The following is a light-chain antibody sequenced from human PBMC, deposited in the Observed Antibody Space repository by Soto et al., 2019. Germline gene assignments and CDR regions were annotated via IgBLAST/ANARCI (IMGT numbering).Light chain of an antibody. Sequence: QSALTQPPSASGSPGQSVTISCTGTSSDVGGYNYVSWYQQHPDKAPKLIIYEVSKRPSGVPDRFSGFKSGSTASLTISELQPDDEADYYCISFTPSTTTHWVFGGGTKLTVL. CDR3: ISFTPSTTTHWV. CDR2: EVS. J-gene: IGLJ3*02. V-gene: IGLV2-8*01. CDR1: SSDVGGYNY.